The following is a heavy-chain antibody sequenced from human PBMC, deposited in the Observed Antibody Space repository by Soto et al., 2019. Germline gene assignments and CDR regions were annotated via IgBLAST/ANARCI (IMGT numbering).Heavy chain of an antibody. CDR1: GITFSDYG. D-gene: IGHD5-18*01. CDR2: VWKDGSNR. J-gene: IGHJ4*02. CDR3: AKVPRGSNFGYYNF. Sequence: GGSLRLSCAASGITFSDYGMHWVRQAPGKGLEWVAGVWKDGSNRYYVDSVKGRFTISRDNSKNTLYPQMNSLRDEDTAVYYCAKVPRGSNFGYYNFWGQGTLVTVSS. V-gene: IGHV3-30*02.